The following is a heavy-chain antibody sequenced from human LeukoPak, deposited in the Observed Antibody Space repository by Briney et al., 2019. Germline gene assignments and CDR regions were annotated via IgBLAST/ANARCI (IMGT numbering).Heavy chain of an antibody. CDR1: GFTFSSYN. CDR3: ARGYNGMDV. CDR2: ISSSSNYI. Sequence: PGGSLRLSCAASGFTFSSYNMNWFRQAPGKGLEWVSSISSSSNYIYYADSVKGRFTISRDNVKNSLYLQMNSLRAEDTAVYYCARGYNGMDVWGQGTTVTVSS. J-gene: IGHJ6*02. V-gene: IGHV3-21*01.